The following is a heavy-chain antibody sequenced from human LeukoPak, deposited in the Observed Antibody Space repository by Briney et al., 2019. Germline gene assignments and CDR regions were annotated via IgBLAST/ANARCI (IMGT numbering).Heavy chain of an antibody. CDR3: VRDMRRAVALDY. CDR1: GFTFSSYS. D-gene: IGHD6-19*01. Sequence: GGSLRLSCAASGFTFSSYSMNWVRQAPGKGLEWVSSISSSSSYIYYADSVKGRFTISRDNAETSLYLQTNSLRAEDTAVYYCVRDMRRAVALDYWGQGTLVTVSS. CDR2: ISSSSSYI. V-gene: IGHV3-21*01. J-gene: IGHJ4*02.